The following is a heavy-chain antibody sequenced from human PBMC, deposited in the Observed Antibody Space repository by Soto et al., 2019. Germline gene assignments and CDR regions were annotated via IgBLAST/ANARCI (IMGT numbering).Heavy chain of an antibody. CDR3: AREGVVAASD. CDR2: IYSGGST. J-gene: IGHJ4*02. CDR1: GFTVSSNY. V-gene: IGHV3-66*01. D-gene: IGHD2-15*01. Sequence: EVQLVESGGGLVQPGGSLRLSCAASGFTVSSNYMSWVRQAPGKGLEWVSVIYSGGSTNYADSVKGRFTISRDNSKNTLYLQMNRRRAEDTAVCYCAREGVVAASDWGQGARVTVSS.